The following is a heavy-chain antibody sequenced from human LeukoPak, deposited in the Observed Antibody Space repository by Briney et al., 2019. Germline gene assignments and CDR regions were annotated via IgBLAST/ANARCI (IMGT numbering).Heavy chain of an antibody. Sequence: PSETLSLTCAVYGGSFSGYYWSWIRQPPGKGLEWIGEINHSGSTNYNPSLKSRVTISVDTSKNQFSLKLSSVTAADTAVNYCADVGSGTGAFDYWGQGTLVTVSS. CDR1: GGSFSGYY. J-gene: IGHJ4*02. CDR3: ADVGSGTGAFDY. V-gene: IGHV4-34*01. D-gene: IGHD2-8*02. CDR2: INHSGST.